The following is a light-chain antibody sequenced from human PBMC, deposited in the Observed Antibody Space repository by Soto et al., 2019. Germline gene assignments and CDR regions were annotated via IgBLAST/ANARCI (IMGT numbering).Light chain of an antibody. CDR1: QSVTSNY. Sequence: EIVLTQSPCTLSLSPGERATLSCGASQSVTSNYLAWSQQKPGQAPRLLIYDASNRATGIQARFSGSGSGTDFTLTISSLEPEDFAIYYCQQRSNWLFGPGTKVDIK. CDR2: DAS. CDR3: QQRSNWL. V-gene: IGKV3D-20*02. J-gene: IGKJ3*01.